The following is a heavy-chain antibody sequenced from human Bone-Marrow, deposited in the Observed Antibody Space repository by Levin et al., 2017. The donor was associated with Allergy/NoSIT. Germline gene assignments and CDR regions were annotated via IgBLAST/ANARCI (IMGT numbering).Heavy chain of an antibody. Sequence: ASVKVSCKTSGYTFTTYYIHWVRQAPGQGLEWMGIINPSGGDTTYAHRFQGRITMTRDTSTSTVYMELNSLRSEDKAMYYCARAIYDDAGRYYNPNWYDPWGQGTLVTVSS. V-gene: IGHV1-46*01. D-gene: IGHD3-10*01. CDR3: ARAIYDDAGRYYNPNWYDP. CDR2: INPSGGDT. J-gene: IGHJ5*02. CDR1: GYTFTTYY.